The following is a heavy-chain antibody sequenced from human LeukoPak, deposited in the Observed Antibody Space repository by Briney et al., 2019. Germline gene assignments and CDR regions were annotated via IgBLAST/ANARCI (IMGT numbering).Heavy chain of an antibody. J-gene: IGHJ4*02. CDR3: ARHAVLTYYYDY. D-gene: IGHD6-19*01. Sequence: SETLSLTCTVSGGSISSSSYYWGWIRQPPGKGLEWIGSIYHSGSTYYNPSLKSRVTISVDTSKNQFSLKLSSVTAADTAVYYCARHAVLTYYYDYWGQGTLVTVSS. V-gene: IGHV4-39*01. CDR1: GGSISSSSYY. CDR2: IYHSGST.